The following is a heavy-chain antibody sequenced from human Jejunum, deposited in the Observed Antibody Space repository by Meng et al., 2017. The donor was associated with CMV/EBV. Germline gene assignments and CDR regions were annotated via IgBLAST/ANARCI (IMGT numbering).Heavy chain of an antibody. CDR2: ISGSGGST. D-gene: IGHD1-26*01. CDR3: AKDVRLGGNYGWFDP. Sequence: STFRALASGWVSLAVRKGLELAAAISGSGGSTYYAVDAKGRFTISRDNSKSTRYLQMNSPRVDNTAVYHCAKDVRLGGNYGWFDPWGQGTLVTVSS. J-gene: IGHJ5*02. CDR1: STFRALA. V-gene: IGHV3-23*01.